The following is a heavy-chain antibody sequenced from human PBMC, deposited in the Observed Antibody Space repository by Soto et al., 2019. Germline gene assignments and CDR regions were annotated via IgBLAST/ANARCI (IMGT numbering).Heavy chain of an antibody. CDR1: GFTFSSYA. V-gene: IGHV3-23*01. J-gene: IGHJ5*02. Sequence: GGSLRLSCAASGFTFSSYAMSWVRQAPGKGLEWVSAISGSGGSTYYADSVKGRFTISRDNSKNTLYLQMNSLRAEGTAVYYCAKAGYSSSWYPGWFDPWGQGTLVTVSS. CDR3: AKAGYSSSWYPGWFDP. CDR2: ISGSGGST. D-gene: IGHD6-13*01.